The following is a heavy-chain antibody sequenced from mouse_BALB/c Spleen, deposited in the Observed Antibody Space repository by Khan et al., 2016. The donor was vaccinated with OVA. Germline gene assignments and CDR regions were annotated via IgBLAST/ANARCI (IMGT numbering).Heavy chain of an antibody. D-gene: IGHD2-10*01. Sequence: QIQLVQSGPEVKKPGETVKISCKASGHTFTKFGMNWVKQAPGKGLKWMGWINTYTGEPTYADDFNGRFAFSLETSARPAYLQINNLKNEDTATYFCARPPYFSYVLDNWGQGTSVTVSS. V-gene: IGHV9-3-1*01. CDR2: INTYTGEP. CDR1: GHTFTKFG. J-gene: IGHJ4*01. CDR3: ARPPYFSYVLDN.